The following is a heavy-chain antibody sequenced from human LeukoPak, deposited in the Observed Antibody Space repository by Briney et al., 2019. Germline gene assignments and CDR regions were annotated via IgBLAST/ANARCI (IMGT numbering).Heavy chain of an antibody. D-gene: IGHD3-10*01. CDR3: ARGFGESSHAFDI. CDR2: ISYDGSEK. Sequence: GGSLRLSCAASGFTFSSYAVHWVRQPPGKGLEWVTTISYDGSEKYYADSVKGRFTISRDNSKNTLYLQMNSLRAEDTAVYYCARGFGESSHAFDIWARGTMLTVSS. J-gene: IGHJ3*02. CDR1: GFTFSSYA. V-gene: IGHV3-30-3*01.